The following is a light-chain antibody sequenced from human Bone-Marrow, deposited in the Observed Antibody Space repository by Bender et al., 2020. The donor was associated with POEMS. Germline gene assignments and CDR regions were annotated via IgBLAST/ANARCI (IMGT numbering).Light chain of an antibody. V-gene: IGLV2-8*01. Sequence: QSALTQPPSASGSPGQSVTISCTGTSRDVGGYNYVSWYQHHPGKAPKLMIYEVTKRPSGVPDRFSGSKSGNTASLTVSGLQAEDEADYYCSSYAGSNNFVFGGGTKVTVL. CDR2: EVT. CDR1: SRDVGGYNY. CDR3: SSYAGSNNFV. J-gene: IGLJ2*01.